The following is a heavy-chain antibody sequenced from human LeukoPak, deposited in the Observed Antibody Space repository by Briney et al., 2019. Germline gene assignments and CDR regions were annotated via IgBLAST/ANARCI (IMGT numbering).Heavy chain of an antibody. J-gene: IGHJ4*02. D-gene: IGHD1-26*01. V-gene: IGHV1-8*01. CDR3: ARALYSGSYYDFDY. CDR2: MNPNSGNT. Sequence: ASVKVSCKASGYTFTSYDINWVRQATGQGLEWMGWMNPNSGNTGYAQKFQGRVTMTRNTSISTAYMELSSLRSEDTAVYYCARALYSGSYYDFDYWGREPWSPSPQ. CDR1: GYTFTSYD.